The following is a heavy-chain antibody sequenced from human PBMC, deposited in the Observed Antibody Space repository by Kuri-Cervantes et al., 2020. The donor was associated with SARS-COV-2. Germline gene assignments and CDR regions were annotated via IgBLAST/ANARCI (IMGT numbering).Heavy chain of an antibody. CDR2: IYYSGSA. CDR3: ARQTRNTIRTSLGY. J-gene: IGHJ4*02. CDR1: GGSISSHY. D-gene: IGHD1-1*01. V-gene: IGHV4-59*08. Sequence: SETLSLTCTVSGGSISSHYWSWIRQPPGKGLEWIGYIYYSGSANYNPSLKSRVTISVDTSKNQFSLKLSSVTAADTAVYYCARQTRNTIRTSLGYWGQGTLVTVSS.